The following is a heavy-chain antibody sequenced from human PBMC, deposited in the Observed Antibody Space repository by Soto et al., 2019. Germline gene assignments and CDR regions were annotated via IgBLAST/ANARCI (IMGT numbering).Heavy chain of an antibody. CDR2: IYYSGST. CDR1: GGSISSYY. J-gene: IGHJ4*02. CDR3: ARHSSSSWSYFDY. Sequence: SETLSLTCTVSGGSISSYYWSWIRQPPGKGLEWIGYIYYSGSTNYNPSLKSRVTISVDTSKNQFSLKLSSVTAADTAVYYCARHSSSSWSYFDYWGQGTLVTASS. V-gene: IGHV4-59*08. D-gene: IGHD6-13*01.